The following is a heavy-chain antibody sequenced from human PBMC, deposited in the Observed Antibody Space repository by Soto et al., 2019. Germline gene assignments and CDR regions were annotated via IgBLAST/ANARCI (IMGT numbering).Heavy chain of an antibody. D-gene: IGHD1-26*01. CDR2: ISPYTGKT. Sequence: QVLLVQSGSEVKKPGASLKVSCQTSGYTFSAFALTWVRQVPDKGLEWLGWISPYTGKTNYAQRVHERVALTTATATRTAYLELRSMTYDDTAVYYCARLGWELLSGRRYFDYWGQGTLVTVSS. CDR3: ARLGWELLSGRRYFDY. CDR1: GYTFSAFA. V-gene: IGHV1-18*04. J-gene: IGHJ4*02.